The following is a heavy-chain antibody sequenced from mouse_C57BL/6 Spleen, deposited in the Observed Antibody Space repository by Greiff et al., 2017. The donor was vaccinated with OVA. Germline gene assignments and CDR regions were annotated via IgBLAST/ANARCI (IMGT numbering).Heavy chain of an antibody. D-gene: IGHD1-1*01. V-gene: IGHV1-72*01. CDR1: GYTFTSYW. J-gene: IGHJ3*01. Sequence: QVQLKQPGAELVKPGASVKLSCKASGYTFTSYWMHWVKQRPGRGLEWIGRIDPNSGGTKYNEKFKSKATLTVDKPSSTAYMQLSSLTSEDSAVYYCAREGNYYGSSFAYWGQGTLVTVSA. CDR2: IDPNSGGT. CDR3: AREGNYYGSSFAY.